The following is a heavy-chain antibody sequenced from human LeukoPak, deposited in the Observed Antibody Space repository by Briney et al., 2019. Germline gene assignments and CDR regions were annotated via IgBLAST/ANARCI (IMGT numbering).Heavy chain of an antibody. J-gene: IGHJ3*02. CDR2: ISASRDIT. CDR3: AKEGYYNWNFGAFDI. Sequence: GGSLRLSCAASGFTFSSYSMNWVRQAPGMGLEWLSYISASRDITYYADSVKGRFTISRDNAKNTLYLQMNSLRAEDTAVYYCAKEGYYNWNFGAFDIWGQGTMVTVSS. D-gene: IGHD1-7*01. CDR1: GFTFSSYS. V-gene: IGHV3-48*01.